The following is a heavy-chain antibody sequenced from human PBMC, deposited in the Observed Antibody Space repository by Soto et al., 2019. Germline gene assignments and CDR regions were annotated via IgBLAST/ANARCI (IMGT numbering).Heavy chain of an antibody. CDR3: ARGAGSPTYYYGMDV. D-gene: IGHD2-15*01. Sequence: SENLSLTCTVSCDSISSSTYYWGWIRQPPGKGLEWIGSIFYSGSTYYNPYLKSRVTISVDTSKNQFSLNLSSVTAADTAEYYCARGAGSPTYYYGMDVWGQGIPVT. J-gene: IGHJ6*02. CDR2: IFYSGST. CDR1: CDSISSSTYY. V-gene: IGHV4-39*01.